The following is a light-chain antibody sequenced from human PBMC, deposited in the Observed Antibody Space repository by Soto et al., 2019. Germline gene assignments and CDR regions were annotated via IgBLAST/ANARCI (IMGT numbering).Light chain of an antibody. CDR2: GAS. CDR3: HQRYDWPIT. V-gene: IGKV3-11*01. Sequence: VVLTQSPGTLSLSPWGRATLSCRASQSVSRRLAWYQQRPGQSPRLLISGASMRASGVPVRFIGSGSGTDFTLTITRLEPEDFAVYYCHQRYDWPITFGQGTRLEIK. J-gene: IGKJ5*01. CDR1: QSVSRR.